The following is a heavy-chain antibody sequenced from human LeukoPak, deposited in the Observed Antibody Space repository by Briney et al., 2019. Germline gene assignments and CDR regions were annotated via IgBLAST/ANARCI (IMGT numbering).Heavy chain of an antibody. CDR2: SKRRGSSI. V-gene: IGHV3-74*01. D-gene: IGHD1-14*01. CDR1: GYTLSDQR. CDR3: ARSNRADDF. Sequence: GGSLRLFCGASGYTLSDQRMHGLRHVRGKARVWVSRSKRRGSSITYADYGKGRLTLSRDNAKHTPYLQMHSLRAEDPGVYYCARSNRADDFWGQGPLVTVPS. J-gene: IGHJ4*02.